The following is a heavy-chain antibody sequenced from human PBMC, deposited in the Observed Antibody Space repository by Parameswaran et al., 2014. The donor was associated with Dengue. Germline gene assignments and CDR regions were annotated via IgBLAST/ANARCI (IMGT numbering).Heavy chain of an antibody. CDR3: ARGVVKGGQYYYYYYGMDV. D-gene: IGHD4-23*01. J-gene: IGHJ6*02. Sequence: VRQAPGKGWSGLGKSIIVEAPTTTRPSKSRVTISVDTSKNQFSLKLSSVTAADTAVYYCARGVVKGGQYYYYYYGMDVWGQGTTVTVSS. CDR2: SIIVEAP. V-gene: IGHV4-34*01.